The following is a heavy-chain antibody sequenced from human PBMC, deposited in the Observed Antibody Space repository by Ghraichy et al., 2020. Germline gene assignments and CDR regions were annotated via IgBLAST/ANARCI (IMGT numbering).Heavy chain of an antibody. D-gene: IGHD3-16*02. Sequence: ASVKVSCKASGYTFTGYYMHWVRQAPGQGLEWMGWINPNSGGTNYAQKFQGRVTMTRDTSISTAYMELSRLRSDDTAVYYCARVAHDYVWGSYRLGHFDYWGQGTLVTVSS. J-gene: IGHJ4*02. CDR1: GYTFTGYY. CDR2: INPNSGGT. CDR3: ARVAHDYVWGSYRLGHFDY. V-gene: IGHV1-2*02.